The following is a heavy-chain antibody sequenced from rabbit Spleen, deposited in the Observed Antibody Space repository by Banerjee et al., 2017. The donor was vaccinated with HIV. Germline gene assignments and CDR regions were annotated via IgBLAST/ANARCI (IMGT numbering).Heavy chain of an antibody. V-gene: IGHV1S45*01. CDR1: GFDLSNYG. CDR3: ARNYVNVFDP. CDR2: IDTGDGAT. Sequence: QEQLVESGGGLVQPGGSLKVSCKASGFDLSNYGMSWVRQAPGKGLEWIACIDTGDGATYYANWAKGRFTISKTSSTTVTLQMTSLTAADTATYFCARNYVNVFDPWGPGTLVTVS. J-gene: IGHJ2*01. D-gene: IGHD1-1*01.